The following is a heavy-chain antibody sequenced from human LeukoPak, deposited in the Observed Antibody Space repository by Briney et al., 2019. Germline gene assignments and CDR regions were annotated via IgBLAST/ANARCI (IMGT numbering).Heavy chain of an antibody. CDR2: ISSSSSTI. D-gene: IGHD6-19*01. CDR3: ARASGYSSGWYVY. CDR1: GFTFSSYS. Sequence: GGSLRLSCAASGFTFSSYSMNWVRQAPGKGLEWVSYISSSSSTIYYADSVKGRFTISRDNAKNSLYLQMNSLRAEDTAVYYCARASGYSSGWYVYWGQGTLVTVSS. J-gene: IGHJ4*02. V-gene: IGHV3-48*01.